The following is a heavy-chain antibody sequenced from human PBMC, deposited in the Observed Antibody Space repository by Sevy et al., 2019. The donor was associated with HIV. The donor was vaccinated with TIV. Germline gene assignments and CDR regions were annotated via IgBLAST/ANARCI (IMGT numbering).Heavy chain of an antibody. J-gene: IGHJ4*02. CDR2: ISSSSSYI. D-gene: IGHD5-12*01. V-gene: IGHV3-21*01. Sequence: GGSLRLSCAASGFTFSSYSMNWVRQAPGKGLEWVSSISSSSSYIYYADSVKGRFTISRDNAKNSLYLQMNGLRAEDTAVYYCARVGDGYKDYWGQGTLVTVSS. CDR3: ARVGDGYKDY. CDR1: GFTFSSYS.